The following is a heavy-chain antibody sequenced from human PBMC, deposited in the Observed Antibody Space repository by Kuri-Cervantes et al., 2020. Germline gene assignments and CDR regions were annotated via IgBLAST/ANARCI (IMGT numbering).Heavy chain of an antibody. Sequence: GGSLRLSCAASGFTFSSYAMHWVRQAPGKGLEWVAVISYDGSNKYYADSVKGRFTISRDNSKNTLYLQMNSLRAEDTAVYYCARGPAPSVDYDFWSGYYTSAFGIWGQGTMVTVSS. CDR1: GFTFSSYA. J-gene: IGHJ3*02. CDR3: ARGPAPSVDYDFWSGYYTSAFGI. V-gene: IGHV3-30-3*01. CDR2: ISYDGSNK. D-gene: IGHD3-3*01.